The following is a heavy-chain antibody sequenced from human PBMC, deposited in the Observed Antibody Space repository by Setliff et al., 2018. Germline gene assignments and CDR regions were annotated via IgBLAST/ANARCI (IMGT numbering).Heavy chain of an antibody. D-gene: IGHD1-1*01. V-gene: IGHV4-39*01. Sequence: SETLSLTCNVSGGSISSGVYYWGWIRQPPGKGLEWIGRVYHGGDTYYNASLKSRLTISVDTSKNQFSLKLRSVAAADTAVYYCARTGTYRYFDYWGQGALVTVSS. CDR1: GGSISSGVYY. CDR3: ARTGTYRYFDY. CDR2: VYHGGDT. J-gene: IGHJ4*02.